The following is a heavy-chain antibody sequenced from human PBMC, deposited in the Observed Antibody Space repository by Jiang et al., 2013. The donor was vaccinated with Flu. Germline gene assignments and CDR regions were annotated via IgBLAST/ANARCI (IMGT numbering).Heavy chain of an antibody. J-gene: IGHJ4*02. CDR3: ARRKDASGWYY. CDR2: IYPGDSEV. V-gene: IGHV5-51*01. CDR1: GFSFISYW. D-gene: IGHD6-19*01. Sequence: SLRISCKASGFSFISYWIGWVRQMPGKGLEWMGIIYPGDSEVKYSPSFQGQVTISADASLSTAYLQWTVLTASDTAIYYCARRKDASGWYYWGQGTLVTVSS.